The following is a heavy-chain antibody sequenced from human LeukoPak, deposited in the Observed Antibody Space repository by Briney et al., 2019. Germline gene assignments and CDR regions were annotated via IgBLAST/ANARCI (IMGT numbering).Heavy chain of an antibody. CDR1: GGSISSGSYY. CDR2: ICTSGST. V-gene: IGHV4-61*02. J-gene: IGHJ5*02. Sequence: SQTLSLTCTVSGGSISSGSYYWSWIRQPAGKGLEWIGRICTSGSTNYNPSLKSRVTISVDTSKNQFSLKLSSVTAADTAVYYCAREKRGGMATPDPWGQGTLVTVSS. D-gene: IGHD5-24*01. CDR3: AREKRGGMATPDP.